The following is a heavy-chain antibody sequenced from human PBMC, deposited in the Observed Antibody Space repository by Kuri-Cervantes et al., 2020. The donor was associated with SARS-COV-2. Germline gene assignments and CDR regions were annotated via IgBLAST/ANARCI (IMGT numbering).Heavy chain of an antibody. J-gene: IGHJ6*03. CDR1: GGSFSDYY. D-gene: IGHD3-9*01. CDR3: ARAYGLLRYIYYMDV. Sequence: SETLSLTCAVDGGSFSDYYCSWVRQPPGKGLEGIGSIYYSGSTYYNPSLKSRVTISVDTSKNQFSLKLSSVTAADTAVYYCARAYGLLRYIYYMDVWGEGTTVTVSS. V-gene: IGHV4-34*01. CDR2: IYYSGST.